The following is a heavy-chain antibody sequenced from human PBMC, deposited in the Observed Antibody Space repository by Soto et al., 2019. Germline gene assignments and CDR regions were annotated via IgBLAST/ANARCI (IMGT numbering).Heavy chain of an antibody. J-gene: IGHJ3*02. CDR1: GFTFSSYS. V-gene: IGHV3-48*01. CDR2: ITSSSDIV. CDR3: ARDLLWAFDI. Sequence: PGGSLRLSCAASGFTFSSYSMNWVRQAPGKGLEWISSITSSSDIVQYADSVKGRFTISRDNAKSSLYLQMNSLRAEDTAVYYCARDLLWAFDIWGQGTMVTVSS.